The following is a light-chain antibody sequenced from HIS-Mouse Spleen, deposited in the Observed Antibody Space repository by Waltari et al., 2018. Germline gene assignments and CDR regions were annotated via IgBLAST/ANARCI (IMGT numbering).Light chain of an antibody. CDR2: DVS. J-gene: IGLJ2*01. CDR1: SSDVGGYTS. CDR3: CSYAGSYTLV. Sequence: QSALTQPRSVSGSPGQSVTIPCTGTSSDVGGYTSVSWYQQHPGKAPKLMIYDVSKRPSGVPDRFSGSKSGNTASLTISGLQAEDEADYYCCSYAGSYTLVFGGGTKLTVL. V-gene: IGLV2-11*01.